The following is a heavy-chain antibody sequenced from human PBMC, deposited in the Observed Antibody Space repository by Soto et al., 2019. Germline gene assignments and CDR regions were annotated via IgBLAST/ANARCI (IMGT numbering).Heavy chain of an antibody. V-gene: IGHV3-48*02. D-gene: IGHD3-16*01. Sequence: EVQLVESGGGLVQPGGSLRLSCVAYGFTLSSYSMNWVRQAPGKGLEWISYISSGSDTIYYADSVKGRFTVSRDNAKNSLYLQMNSLRDEDTAVYYCARPGEGVLFYYALDVWGQGTTVTVSS. CDR2: ISSGSDTI. CDR3: ARPGEGVLFYYALDV. CDR1: GFTLSSYS. J-gene: IGHJ6*02.